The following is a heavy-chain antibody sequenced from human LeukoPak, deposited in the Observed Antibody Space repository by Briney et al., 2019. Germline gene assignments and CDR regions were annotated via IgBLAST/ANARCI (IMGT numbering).Heavy chain of an antibody. Sequence: GASVKVSCKASGGTFSSYAISWVRQAPGQGLEWVGRIIPILGIANYAQKFQGRVTITADKSTSTAYMELSSLRSEDTAVYYCARRGYPSGSYYYFDYWGQGTLVTVSS. V-gene: IGHV1-69*04. CDR3: ARRGYPSGSYYYFDY. CDR1: GGTFSSYA. D-gene: IGHD1-26*01. CDR2: IIPILGIA. J-gene: IGHJ4*02.